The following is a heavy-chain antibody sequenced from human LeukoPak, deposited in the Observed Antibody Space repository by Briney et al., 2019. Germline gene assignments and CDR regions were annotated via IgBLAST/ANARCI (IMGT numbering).Heavy chain of an antibody. CDR2: TYYRSKWYN. D-gene: IGHD1-1*01. J-gene: IGHJ4*02. CDR1: GDSVSSNSAT. CDR3: ARYGTNWYFDC. Sequence: SQTLSLTCAISGDSVSSNSATWTWIRQSPSRGLEWLGRTYYRSKWYNDYAVSVKSRITINPDTSKNQFSLQLNSVTPEDTAIYYCARYGTNWYFDCWGQGALVTVSS. V-gene: IGHV6-1*01.